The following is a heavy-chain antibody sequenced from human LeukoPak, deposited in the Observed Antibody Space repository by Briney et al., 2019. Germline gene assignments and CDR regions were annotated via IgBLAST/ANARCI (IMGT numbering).Heavy chain of an antibody. J-gene: IGHJ4*02. Sequence: ASVKVSCKASGYTFTGYYMHWVRQAPGQGLEWVGWINPNSGGTNYAQKFQGRVTMTRDTSISTAYMELSRLRSDDTAVYYCARDVVVVPAAMYYFDYWGQGTLVTVSS. V-gene: IGHV1-2*02. CDR1: GYTFTGYY. D-gene: IGHD2-2*01. CDR2: INPNSGGT. CDR3: ARDVVVVPAAMYYFDY.